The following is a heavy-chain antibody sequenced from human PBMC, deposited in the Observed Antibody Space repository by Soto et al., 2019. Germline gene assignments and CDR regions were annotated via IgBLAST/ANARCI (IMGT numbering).Heavy chain of an antibody. Sequence: VGSLRLSCAASGFIFANFGMSWVRQAPGKGLEWISSISGSGFKKYYADAVKGLFTIARDNSKSTVYLELNNLSAEDTAVYHCAKNQGVELVPLATVDWVDPSGQGSVVTV. V-gene: IGHV3-23*01. D-gene: IGHD1-26*01. CDR1: GFIFANFG. CDR2: ISGSGFKK. J-gene: IGHJ5*02. CDR3: AKNQGVELVPLATVDWVDP.